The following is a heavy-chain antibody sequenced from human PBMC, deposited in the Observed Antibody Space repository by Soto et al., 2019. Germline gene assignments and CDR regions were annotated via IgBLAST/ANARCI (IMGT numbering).Heavy chain of an antibody. D-gene: IGHD3-10*01. V-gene: IGHV1-69*01. CDR2: IIPIFGTA. Sequence: QVQLVQSGAEVKKPGSSVKVSCKASGGTFSSYAISWVRQAPGQGLEWMGGIIPIFGTANYAQKFQGRVTSTADESTSTAYMELSSLRSEDTAVYDCASLHGGVIIRGGAFDIWCQGTMVTVSA. J-gene: IGHJ3*02. CDR1: GGTFSSYA. CDR3: ASLHGGVIIRGGAFDI.